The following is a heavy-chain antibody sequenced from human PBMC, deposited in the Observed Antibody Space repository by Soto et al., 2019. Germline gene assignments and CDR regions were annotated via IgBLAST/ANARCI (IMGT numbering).Heavy chain of an antibody. CDR3: ARESKYIDY. Sequence: SETLSLTCTVSGGSISSYYWSWIRQPPGKGLEWIGYIYYSGSTNYNPSLKSRVTISVDTSKNQFSLKLSSVTAEDTAVYYCARESKYIDYWGQGTLVTVSS. J-gene: IGHJ4*02. D-gene: IGHD5-12*01. V-gene: IGHV4-59*01. CDR2: IYYSGST. CDR1: GGSISSYY.